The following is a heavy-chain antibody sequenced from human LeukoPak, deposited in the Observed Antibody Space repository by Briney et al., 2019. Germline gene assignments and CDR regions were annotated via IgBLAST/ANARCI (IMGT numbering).Heavy chain of an antibody. Sequence: LGASVKVSCKASGYTFTSYGISWVRQAPGQGLEWMGWISAYNGNTNYAQKLQGRVTMTTDTSTSTAYMELRSLRSDDTAVYYCAREGYCSGGSCYSLIADYWGQGTLVTVSS. CDR1: GYTFTSYG. CDR3: AREGYCSGGSCYSLIADY. J-gene: IGHJ4*02. D-gene: IGHD2-15*01. V-gene: IGHV1-18*01. CDR2: ISAYNGNT.